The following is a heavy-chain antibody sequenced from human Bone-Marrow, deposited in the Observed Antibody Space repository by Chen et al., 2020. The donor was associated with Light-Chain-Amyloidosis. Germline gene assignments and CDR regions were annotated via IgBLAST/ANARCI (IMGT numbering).Heavy chain of an antibody. J-gene: IGHJ4*01. Sequence: QLQLQESGPSLVKPSETLSLTCNVSGASISSSDYHWAWIRQSPGKGLQWISSIHFSGTTYSNPALKSRVTTSVDTSTNQFSLRLNSVTAADTAVYYCARQIFFLSGWYDLYYLEHWGQGKLATVSS. D-gene: IGHD6-19*01. V-gene: IGHV4-39*01. CDR1: GASISSSDYH. CDR3: ARQIFFLSGWYDLYYLEH. CDR2: IHFSGTT.